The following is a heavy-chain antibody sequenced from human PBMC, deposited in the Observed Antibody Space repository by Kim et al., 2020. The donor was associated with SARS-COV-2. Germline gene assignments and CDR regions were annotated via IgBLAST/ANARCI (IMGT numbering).Heavy chain of an antibody. CDR2: IYYSGST. CDR3: ARASGYDFWSGYYSSYYFDY. J-gene: IGHJ4*02. CDR1: GGSVSSGSYY. D-gene: IGHD3-3*01. V-gene: IGHV4-61*01. Sequence: SETLSLTCTVSGGSVSSGSYYWSWIRQPPGKGLEWIGNIYYSGSTNYNPSLKSRVTISVDTSKNQFSLKLSSVTAADTAVYYCARASGYDFWSGYYSSYYFDYWGQGTLVTVSS.